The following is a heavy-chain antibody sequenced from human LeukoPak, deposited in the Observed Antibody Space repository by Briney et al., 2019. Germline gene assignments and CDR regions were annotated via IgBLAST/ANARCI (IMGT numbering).Heavy chain of an antibody. J-gene: IGHJ4*02. V-gene: IGHV3-53*01. D-gene: IGHD1-26*01. CDR3: TGCGRIRCSLDSIDF. Sequence: GGSLRLSCAASGFTVDSNYLSWVRQAPGKGLEWVSTIYTGGNTYYAASVKGRFTISRDSSKNTAYLQMNSLKTEDTAVYYCTGCGRIRCSLDSIDFWGQGTLVTVSS. CDR2: IYTGGNT. CDR1: GFTVDSNY.